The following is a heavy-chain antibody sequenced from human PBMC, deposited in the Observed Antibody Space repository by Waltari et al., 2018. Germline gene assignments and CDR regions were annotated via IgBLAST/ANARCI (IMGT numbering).Heavy chain of an antibody. Sequence: QVXLQQXGAGLXKPLXTLXLTCAVYGGSFGGYYWSWIRXPPGKGLEWIGEINHSGSTNXNPSLXSRXTXSVDTSKNXFSLKLSSVTAADTAVYYCARRGXVVVVAATLAFDXWGQGTXVTXSS. D-gene: IGHD2-15*01. J-gene: IGHJ3*01. CDR2: INHSGST. V-gene: IGHV4-34*01. CDR3: ARRGXVVVVAATLAFDX. CDR1: GGSFGGYY.